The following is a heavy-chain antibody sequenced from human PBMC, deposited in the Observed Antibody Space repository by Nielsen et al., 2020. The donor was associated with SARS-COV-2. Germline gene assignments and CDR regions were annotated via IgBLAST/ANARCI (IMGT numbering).Heavy chain of an antibody. V-gene: IGHV4-34*01. J-gene: IGHJ4*02. CDR3: ARDHQWLRSRLGLKDAYFDY. Sequence: RQAPGKGLEWIGEINHSGSTNYNPSLKSRVTISVDTSKNQFSLKLSSVTAADTAVYYCARDHQWLRSRLGLKDAYFDYWGQGTLVTVSS. CDR2: INHSGST. D-gene: IGHD5-12*01.